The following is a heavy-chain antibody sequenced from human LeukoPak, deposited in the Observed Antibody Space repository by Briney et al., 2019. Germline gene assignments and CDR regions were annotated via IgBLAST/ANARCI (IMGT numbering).Heavy chain of an antibody. J-gene: IGHJ6*03. CDR3: ARDGYYDFWSGYYPPGDYYYYMDV. CDR2: INPSGGNT. CDR1: GYTFPSYY. V-gene: IGHV1-46*01. Sequence: ASVKVSCKASGYTFPSYYMHWVRQAPGQGLEWMGVINPSGGNTNSAQKFQGRVTMTRDTSTRTVYMELSSLRSEDTAVYYCARDGYYDFWSGYYPPGDYYYYMDVWGKGTTVTVSS. D-gene: IGHD3-3*01.